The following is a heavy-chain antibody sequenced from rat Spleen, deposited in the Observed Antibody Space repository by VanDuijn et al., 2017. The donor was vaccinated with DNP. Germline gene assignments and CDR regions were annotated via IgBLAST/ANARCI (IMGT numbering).Heavy chain of an antibody. CDR3: ARHGGGPDY. D-gene: IGHD4-1*01. CDR1: GSSITSNY. CDR2: ISYSGTT. V-gene: IGHV3-1*01. Sequence: EVQLQESGSGLVKPSQSLSLTCSVTGSSITSNYWGWIRKFPGNKMEWIGHISYSGTTSYNPSLKSRISITRDTSKNQFFLQLNSVTNEDTATYYCARHGGGPDYWGQGVMVTVSS. J-gene: IGHJ2*01.